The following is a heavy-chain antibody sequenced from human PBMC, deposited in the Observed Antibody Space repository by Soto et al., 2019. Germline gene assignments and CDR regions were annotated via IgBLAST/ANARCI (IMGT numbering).Heavy chain of an antibody. CDR2: ISNSGGST. CDR1: GFIFSSFA. D-gene: IGHD6-19*01. J-gene: IGHJ4*02. CDR3: AKDPDISGWYQTDLDY. Sequence: GGSLRLSXAASGFIFSSFAMSWVRQAPGKGLEWVSTISNSGGSTYSADSVKGRFTISRDNSKNTLYLQMNSLRAEDTAVYYCAKDPDISGWYQTDLDYWGQGTLVTVSS. V-gene: IGHV3-23*01.